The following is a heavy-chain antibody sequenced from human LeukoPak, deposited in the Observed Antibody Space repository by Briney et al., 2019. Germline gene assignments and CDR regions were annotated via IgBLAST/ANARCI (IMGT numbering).Heavy chain of an antibody. CDR1: GFTFSSYA. CDR3: AREVMDNLRFDY. D-gene: IGHD1-14*01. CDR2: ISDRDHNT. J-gene: IGHJ4*02. V-gene: IGHV3-23*01. Sequence: GGSLRLSCAASGFTFSSYAMTWVRQAPGKGLEWVSSISDRDHNTYYADSVKGRFTISRDNSKNTLYLQMNSLRSEDTAVYYCAREVMDNLRFDYWGQGTLVTVSS.